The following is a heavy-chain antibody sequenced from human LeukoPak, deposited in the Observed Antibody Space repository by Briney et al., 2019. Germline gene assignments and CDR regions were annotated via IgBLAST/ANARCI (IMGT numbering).Heavy chain of an antibody. D-gene: IGHD3-9*01. CDR2: FYVSVST. J-gene: IGHJ4*02. Sequence: SQTLSLTCSVSGDSISSNTRYWSWLRQSAGKGLEWIGRFYVSVSTEYNPSLRSRATISVDSSKNQFSLKLSSVTAADTAVYYCATGHYDILTGDFNTPDYWGQGTLVTVSS. CDR1: GDSISSNTRY. CDR3: ATGHYDILTGDFNTPDY. V-gene: IGHV4-61*02.